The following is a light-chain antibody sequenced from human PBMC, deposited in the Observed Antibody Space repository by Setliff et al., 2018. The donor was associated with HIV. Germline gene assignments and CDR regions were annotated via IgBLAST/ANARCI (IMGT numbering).Light chain of an antibody. Sequence: QSALTQPASVSGSPGQSITISCTGTSRDVGGYNYVSWYQQHPGKAPKLIIYEVRNRPSGVSNRFSGSKSGNTASLTISGLQAEDEAGYYCSSYAITNTLPFGTGTKVTV. CDR3: SSYAITNTLP. V-gene: IGLV2-14*01. CDR2: EVR. J-gene: IGLJ1*01. CDR1: SRDVGGYNY.